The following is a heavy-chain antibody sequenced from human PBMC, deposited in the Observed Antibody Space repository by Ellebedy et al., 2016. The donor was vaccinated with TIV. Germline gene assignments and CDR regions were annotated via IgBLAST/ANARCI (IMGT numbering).Heavy chain of an antibody. CDR2: IYYSGST. J-gene: IGHJ5*02. Sequence: SETLSLTXSISGGSISSGVYYWSWIRQHPGKGLEWIGYIYYSGSTYYNPSLKSRVTISVDTSNNQFSLKLKSVTAADTAVYYCAREVLQGVFDPWGQGTLVTVSS. D-gene: IGHD2/OR15-2a*01. CDR3: AREVLQGVFDP. V-gene: IGHV4-31*03. CDR1: GGSISSGVYY.